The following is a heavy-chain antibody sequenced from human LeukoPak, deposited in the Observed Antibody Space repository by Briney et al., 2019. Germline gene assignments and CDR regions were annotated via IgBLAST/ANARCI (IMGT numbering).Heavy chain of an antibody. V-gene: IGHV3-21*01. CDR2: ITSSSSYI. J-gene: IGHJ4*02. Sequence: GGSLRLSCAASGFTFSSYNMNWVRQAPGKGLEWVSAITSSSSYIYYADSVKGRFTISRDNAKNSLYLQMNSLRVEDTAVYYCARGLGYCTTTSCYNDHWGQGTQVTVSS. D-gene: IGHD2-2*02. CDR1: GFTFSSYN. CDR3: ARGLGYCTTTSCYNDH.